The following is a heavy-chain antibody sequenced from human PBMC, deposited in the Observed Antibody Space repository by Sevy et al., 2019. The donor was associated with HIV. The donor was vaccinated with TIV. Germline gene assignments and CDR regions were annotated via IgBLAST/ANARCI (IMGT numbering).Heavy chain of an antibody. CDR3: AKDFTGFYGMDV. D-gene: IGHD3-9*01. CDR1: GLTLRNYD. CDR2: ISYDGSSK. Sequence: GGSLRLSCEVSGLTLRNYDMHWVRQAPGKGLEWVAVISYDGSSKYYGDSVKGRFTISRDNSKNTLYLQMNILTIEDTAVYYCAKDFTGFYGMDVWGHGTTVTVSS. V-gene: IGHV3-30*18. J-gene: IGHJ6*02.